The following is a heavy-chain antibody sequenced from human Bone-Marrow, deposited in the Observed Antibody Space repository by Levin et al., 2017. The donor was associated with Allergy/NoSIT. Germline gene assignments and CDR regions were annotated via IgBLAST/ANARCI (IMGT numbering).Heavy chain of an antibody. D-gene: IGHD3-22*01. J-gene: IGHJ4*02. V-gene: IGHV3-23*01. CDR2: ITSGGGGT. Sequence: PGGSLRLSCAASEFTFSSYAMTWVRQAPGKGLEWVSVITSGGGGTYYADSVKGRFTISRDNSKNTLYLQMNSLRAEDTALYYCAKGYYSHDYWGQGTLVTVSS. CDR1: EFTFSSYA. CDR3: AKGYYSHDY.